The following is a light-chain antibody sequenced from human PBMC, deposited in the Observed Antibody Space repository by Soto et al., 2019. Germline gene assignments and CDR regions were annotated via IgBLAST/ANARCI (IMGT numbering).Light chain of an antibody. J-gene: IGKJ1*01. Sequence: DIVMTQSPLSLPVTPGEPACISCRSSQSLLHSNGYNYLDWYLQKPGQSPQLLIYLGSNRASGVPDRFSGSGSGTDFTLKISRVEAEDVGVYYCMQALQTPATFGQGTKVEIK. CDR1: QSLLHSNGYNY. CDR3: MQALQTPAT. V-gene: IGKV2-28*01. CDR2: LGS.